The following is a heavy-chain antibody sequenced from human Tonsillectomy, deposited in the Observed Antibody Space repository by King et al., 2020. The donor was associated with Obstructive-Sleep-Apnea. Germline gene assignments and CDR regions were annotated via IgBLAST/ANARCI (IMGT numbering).Heavy chain of an antibody. V-gene: IGHV3-48*04. CDR2: LGQGNP. CDR3: VRDLYWAFDY. J-gene: IGHJ4*02. Sequence: VQLVESGGGLVQPGGSLTLSCGASGFSFITFILNWVRQAPGKGREGVAYLGQGNPDYAGFVRGRFAISRDDAKRSLFLHMSSLRAEDTGLYFCVRDLYWAFDYWGQGVLVTVSS. CDR1: GFSFITFI. D-gene: IGHD2-8*02.